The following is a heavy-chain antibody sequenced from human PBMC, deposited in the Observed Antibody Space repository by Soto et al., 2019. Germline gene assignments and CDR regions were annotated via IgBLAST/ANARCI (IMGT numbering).Heavy chain of an antibody. D-gene: IGHD2-8*01. CDR2: ISSSSSTI. Sequence: GGSLRLSCAASGFTFSSYSMNWVRQAPGKGLEWVSYISSSSSTIYYADSVKGRFTISRDNAKNSLYLQMNSLRAEDTAVYYCARGGGYCTNGVCHLYYYYYYMDVWGKGTTVTVSS. J-gene: IGHJ6*03. CDR1: GFTFSSYS. CDR3: ARGGGYCTNGVCHLYYYYYYMDV. V-gene: IGHV3-48*01.